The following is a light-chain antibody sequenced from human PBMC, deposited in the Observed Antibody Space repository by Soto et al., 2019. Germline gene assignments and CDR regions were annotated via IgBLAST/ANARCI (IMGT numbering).Light chain of an antibody. CDR1: QSISSW. V-gene: IGKV1-5*01. J-gene: IGKJ1*01. CDR2: DAS. Sequence: DIQMTQSPSTLSASVGDRVTSTCRASQSISSWLAWYQQKPGKAPKLLIYDASSLESGVPSRFSGSGSGTEFTLTISSLQPDDFATYYCQQYNTFWTFGPGTKVDIK. CDR3: QQYNTFWT.